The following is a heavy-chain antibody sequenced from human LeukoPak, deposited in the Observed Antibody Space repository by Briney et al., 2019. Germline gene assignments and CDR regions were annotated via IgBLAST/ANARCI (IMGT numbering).Heavy chain of an antibody. V-gene: IGHV3-49*03. Sequence: GGSLRLSCTASGFTFGDYAMSWFRQAPGKGLEWVGFIRSKAYGGTTEYAASVKGRFTISRDDSKSIAYLQMNSLKTEDTAVYYCTRGFSYYDSSGTPWWFDPWGQGTLVTVSS. J-gene: IGHJ5*02. CDR3: TRGFSYYDSSGTPWWFDP. CDR1: GFTFGDYA. CDR2: IRSKAYGGTT. D-gene: IGHD3-22*01.